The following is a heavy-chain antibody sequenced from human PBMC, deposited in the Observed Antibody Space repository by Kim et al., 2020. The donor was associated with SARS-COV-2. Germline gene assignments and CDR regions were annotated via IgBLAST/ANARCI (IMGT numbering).Heavy chain of an antibody. D-gene: IGHD3-10*01. CDR3: ARDPVTKQYFYASGSHMDV. V-gene: IGHV3-11*06. J-gene: IGHJ6*02. Sequence: KGRFTISRNNSKSTLYLQMNSLRAEDTAVYYCARDPVTKQYFYASGSHMDVWGQGATVTVSS.